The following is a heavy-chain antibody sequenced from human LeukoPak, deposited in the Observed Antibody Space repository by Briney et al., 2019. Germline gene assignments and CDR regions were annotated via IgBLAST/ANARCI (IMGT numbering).Heavy chain of an antibody. V-gene: IGHV1-8*01. CDR1: GYTFTSYD. CDR3: ARGRGSSWPFDY. D-gene: IGHD6-13*01. Sequence: ASVKVSCKASGYTFTSYDINWVRQATGQGLEWMGWMNPNSGNTGYAQKLQGRVTMTRNTSISTAYMELSSLRSEDTAVYYCARGRGSSWPFDYWGQGTLVTVSS. J-gene: IGHJ4*02. CDR2: MNPNSGNT.